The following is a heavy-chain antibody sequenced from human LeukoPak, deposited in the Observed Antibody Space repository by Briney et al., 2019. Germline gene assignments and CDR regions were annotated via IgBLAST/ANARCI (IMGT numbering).Heavy chain of an antibody. CDR2: IYPGDSDT. CDR1: GYRFTSYW. Sequence: GESLKISCKGSGYRFTSYWIDWVRQMPGKGLEWMGIIYPGDSDTRYSPSFQGQVTISADTSISTAYLQWSSLKASDTAMYYCAREYSSSWYGYFDLWGRGTLVTVSS. V-gene: IGHV5-51*01. J-gene: IGHJ2*01. D-gene: IGHD6-13*01. CDR3: AREYSSSWYGYFDL.